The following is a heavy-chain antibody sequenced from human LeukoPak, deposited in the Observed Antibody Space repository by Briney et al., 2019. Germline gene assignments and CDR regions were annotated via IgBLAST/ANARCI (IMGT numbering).Heavy chain of an antibody. D-gene: IGHD1-26*01. CDR3: ARQASSGSYDYYYYGMDV. Sequence: GESLKTSCKGSGCSFTSYWIGWVRQMPGNGLEGMGIMYPGDSDTRYSPSFQGQVTISADKSISTAYLQSSSLKGWDTAMYYCARQASSGSYDYYYYGMDVWGQVTTVTVSS. CDR2: MYPGDSDT. V-gene: IGHV5-51*01. CDR1: GCSFTSYW. J-gene: IGHJ6*02.